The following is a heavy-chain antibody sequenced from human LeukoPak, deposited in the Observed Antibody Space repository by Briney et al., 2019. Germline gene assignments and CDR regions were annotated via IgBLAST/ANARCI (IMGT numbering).Heavy chain of an antibody. CDR1: GFIFEEEI. J-gene: IGHJ4*02. CDR3: AKEQLQYSSSSAGAFDY. D-gene: IGHD6-6*01. V-gene: IGHV3-43*01. CDR2: ISWDGSRT. Sequence: GESLRLSCAASGFIFEEEIMHWVRQAPGRGLEWVSLISWDGSRTYYADSVKGRFTISRDNSKNTLYMQMNSLRVEDTAVYYCAKEQLQYSSSSAGAFDYWGQGTLVTVSS.